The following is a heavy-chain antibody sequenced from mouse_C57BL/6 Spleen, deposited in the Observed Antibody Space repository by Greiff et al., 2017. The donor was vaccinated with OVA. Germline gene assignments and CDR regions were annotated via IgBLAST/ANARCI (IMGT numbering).Heavy chain of an antibody. D-gene: IGHD2-4*01. CDR3: AKGGLYDYDGAMDY. CDR1: GFSLTSYG. CDR2: IWRGGST. V-gene: IGHV2-5*01. J-gene: IGHJ4*01. Sequence: VQLQQSGPGLVQPSQSLSITCTVSGFSLTSYGVHWVRQSPGKGLEWLGVIWRGGSTDYNAAFMSRLSITKDNSKSQVFFKMNSLQADDTAIYYCAKGGLYDYDGAMDYWGQGTSVTVSS.